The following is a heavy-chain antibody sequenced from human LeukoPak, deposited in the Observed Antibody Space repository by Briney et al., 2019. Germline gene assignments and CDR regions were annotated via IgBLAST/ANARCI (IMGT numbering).Heavy chain of an antibody. Sequence: PGGSLRLSCAASGFTFSTYDMSWFRQAPGKGLEWVSLIRGHDGSTYYANSVKGRFTLPRDNSKDALYLQMNSLTAEDTAVYYCAKGHWGDNWGQGTLVTVSS. CDR2: IRGHDGST. D-gene: IGHD7-27*01. J-gene: IGHJ4*02. CDR1: GFTFSTYD. CDR3: AKGHWGDN. V-gene: IGHV3-23*01.